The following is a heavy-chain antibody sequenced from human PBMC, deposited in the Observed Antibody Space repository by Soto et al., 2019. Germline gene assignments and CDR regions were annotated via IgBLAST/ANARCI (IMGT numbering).Heavy chain of an antibody. CDR1: GGTFSSYT. CDR3: ARAGYSSSSCDY. J-gene: IGHJ4*02. Sequence: QVQLVQSGAEVKKPGSSVKVSCKASGGTFSSYTISWVRQAPGQGLEWMGRIIPILGIANYAQKFQGRVTITADKSTSTAYMELSSLRSEDTAVYYCARAGYSSSSCDYWGQGTLVTVSS. D-gene: IGHD6-13*01. CDR2: IIPILGIA. V-gene: IGHV1-69*02.